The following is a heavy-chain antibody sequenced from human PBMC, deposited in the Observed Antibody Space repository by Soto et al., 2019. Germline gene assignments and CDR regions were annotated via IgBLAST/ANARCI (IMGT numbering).Heavy chain of an antibody. Sequence: SETLSLTCTVSGGSISSYYWSWIRQPPGKGLEWIGYIYYSGSTNYNPSLKSRVTISVDTSKNQFSLKLSSVTAADTAVYYCARRYHSGDYDAFDIWGQGTMVTLPS. D-gene: IGHD4-17*01. CDR3: ARRYHSGDYDAFDI. CDR1: GGSISSYY. J-gene: IGHJ3*02. V-gene: IGHV4-59*08. CDR2: IYYSGST.